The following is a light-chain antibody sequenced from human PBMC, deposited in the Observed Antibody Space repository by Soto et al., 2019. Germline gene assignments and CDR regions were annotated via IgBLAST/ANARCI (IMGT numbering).Light chain of an antibody. J-gene: IGKJ1*01. V-gene: IGKV3-20*01. CDR2: GAS. CDR3: QQYGSSLRT. CDR1: QTFSNSF. Sequence: EIVLTQSPGTLSLSPGERATLSCRASQTFSNSFLSWFQQIPGQAPRLLIYGASSRATGIPDRFSGSGSGTDFTLTISRLEPEDFAVYYCQQYGSSLRTFGQGTKVDIK.